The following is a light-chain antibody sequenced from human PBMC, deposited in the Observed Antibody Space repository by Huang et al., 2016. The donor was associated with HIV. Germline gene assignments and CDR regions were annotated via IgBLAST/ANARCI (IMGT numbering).Light chain of an antibody. CDR3: QQSYRTPWT. CDR1: QSISIY. CDR2: AAS. Sequence: DIQMTQSPSSLSASVGDRVTITCRASQSISIYLHWYQQKPGKGPNLLIYAASNLESGVPSRFSGSGSGTDVTLTINSLQPEDFSTYYCQQSYRTPWTFGQGTKVEI. J-gene: IGKJ1*01. V-gene: IGKV1-39*01.